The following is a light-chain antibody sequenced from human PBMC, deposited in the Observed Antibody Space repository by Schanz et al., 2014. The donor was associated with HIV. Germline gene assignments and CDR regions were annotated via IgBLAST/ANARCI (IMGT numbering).Light chain of an antibody. Sequence: QSVLTQPSSASGTPGQRVTISCSGSSSNIRFNAVDWYQQLPGTAPKLVIYNTYHRPSGVPVRFSGSQSGTSASLAISGLQAEDEADFFCATWDDSLNGWVFGGGTKLTVL. CDR3: ATWDDSLNGWV. J-gene: IGLJ3*02. CDR2: NTY. V-gene: IGLV1-44*01. CDR1: SSNIRFNA.